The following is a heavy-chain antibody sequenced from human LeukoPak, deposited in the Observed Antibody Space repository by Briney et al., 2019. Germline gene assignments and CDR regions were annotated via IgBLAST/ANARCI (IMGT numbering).Heavy chain of an antibody. V-gene: IGHV3-48*03. D-gene: IGHD6-6*01. CDR2: ISASDNNI. Sequence: PGGSLRLSCAASGFTFSSYEMNWVRQAPGKGLEWVSSISASDNNIDYADSVKGRFTISRDNAKNSLYLQMNSLRAEDTALYYCARGGPSSSSEDIDYWGQGTLVTVSS. CDR1: GFTFSSYE. CDR3: ARGGPSSSSEDIDY. J-gene: IGHJ4*02.